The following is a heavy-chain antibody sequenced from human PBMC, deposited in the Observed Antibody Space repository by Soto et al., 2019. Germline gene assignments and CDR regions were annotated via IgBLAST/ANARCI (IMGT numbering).Heavy chain of an antibody. J-gene: IGHJ6*02. CDR1: GFTFSIYA. CDR3: ARASYCGSTSCLEDV. CDR2: IGRNDNT. Sequence: EVHLLESGGGLVQPGGSLRLSCAASGFTFSIYAMSWVRQAPGKGLEYVSSIGRNDNTYYADSVKGRFTISRDSSKNTLYLQMVSLRAEDTAVYYCARASYCGSTSCLEDVWGQGTTVSVSS. V-gene: IGHV3-23*01. D-gene: IGHD2-2*01.